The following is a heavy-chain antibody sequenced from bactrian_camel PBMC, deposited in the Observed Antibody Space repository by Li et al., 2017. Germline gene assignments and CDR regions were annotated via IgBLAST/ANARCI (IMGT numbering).Heavy chain of an antibody. J-gene: IGHJ4*01. CDR3: APCFRGSGSPD. CDR1: GFTFSSYW. D-gene: IGHD3*01. V-gene: IGHV3S1*01. Sequence: QVQLVESGGGLVQPGGSLRLSCAASGFTFSSYWMYWVRQAPGKGLEWVSRINNYDGSEAYADSVKGRFTISRDNAYNTLYLQMNDLKTEDTALYYCAPCFRGSGSPDWGQGTQVTVS. CDR2: INNYDGSE.